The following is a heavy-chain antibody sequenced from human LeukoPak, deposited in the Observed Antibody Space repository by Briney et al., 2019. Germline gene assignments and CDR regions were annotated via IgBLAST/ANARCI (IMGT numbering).Heavy chain of an antibody. J-gene: IGHJ6*02. CDR2: ISSSSSYT. CDR3: ARGTDIVLVPAAPDV. D-gene: IGHD2-2*01. CDR1: GFTFSDYY. V-gene: IGHV3-11*05. Sequence: GGSLRLSCAASGFTFSDYYMSWIRQAPGKGLEWVSYISSSSSYTNYADSVKGRFTISRDNAKNSLYLQMNSLRAEDTAVYYCARGTDIVLVPAAPDVWGQGTPVTVSS.